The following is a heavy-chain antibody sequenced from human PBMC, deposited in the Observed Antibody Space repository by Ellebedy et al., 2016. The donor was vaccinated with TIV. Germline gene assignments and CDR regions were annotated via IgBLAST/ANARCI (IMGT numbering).Heavy chain of an antibody. J-gene: IGHJ4*02. V-gene: IGHV3-21*01. CDR3: ARDGVAVAEPPDY. CDR2: ISSSSSYI. D-gene: IGHD6-19*01. Sequence: PGGSLRLSCAASGFTFSSYSMNWVRQAPGKGLEWVSSISSSSSYIYYADSVKGRFTISRDNAKNSLYLQMNSLRAEDTAVYYCARDGVAVAEPPDYWGQGTLVTVSS. CDR1: GFTFSSYS.